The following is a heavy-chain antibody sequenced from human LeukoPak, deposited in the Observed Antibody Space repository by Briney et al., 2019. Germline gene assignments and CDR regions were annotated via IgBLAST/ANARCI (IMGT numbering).Heavy chain of an antibody. Sequence: SETLSLTCAVYGGSFSGYYWSWIRQPPGKGPEWIGEINHSGSTNYNPSLKSRVTISVDTSKNQFSLKLSSVTAADTAVYYCARIELVRGSYGMDVWGKGTTVTVSS. CDR1: GGSFSGYY. D-gene: IGHD3-10*01. CDR3: ARIELVRGSYGMDV. J-gene: IGHJ6*04. CDR2: INHSGST. V-gene: IGHV4-34*01.